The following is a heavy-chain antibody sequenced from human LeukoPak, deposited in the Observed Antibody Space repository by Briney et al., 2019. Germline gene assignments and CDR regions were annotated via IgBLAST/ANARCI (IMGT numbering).Heavy chain of an antibody. CDR1: GYTFTGYY. V-gene: IGHV1-2*02. CDR3: ARGRFGEWDNLFDL. Sequence: ASVTVSCKASGYTFTGYYIHWVRQAPGQGLEWMGWINHNSGATNYAQKFLCRVTITSHTSISTAYMELSRLASYDSAVYFFARGRFGEWDNLFDLWGQGTLVTVSS. J-gene: IGHJ5*02. CDR2: INHNSGAT. D-gene: IGHD3-10*01.